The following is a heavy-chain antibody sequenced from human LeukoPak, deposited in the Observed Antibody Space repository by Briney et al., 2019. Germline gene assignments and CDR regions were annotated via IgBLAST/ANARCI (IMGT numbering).Heavy chain of an antibody. J-gene: IGHJ4*02. V-gene: IGHV3-30*18. D-gene: IGHD2-15*01. CDR3: AKDTADIGLDY. CDR2: ISYDGSNK. Sequence: PGGSLRLSCAASGFTFSSYGMHWVRQAPGKGLEWVAVISYDGSNKYYADSVKGRFTISRDNSKNTLYLQMNSLRAEDTAVYYCAKDTADIGLDYWGQGTLVTVSS. CDR1: GFTFSSYG.